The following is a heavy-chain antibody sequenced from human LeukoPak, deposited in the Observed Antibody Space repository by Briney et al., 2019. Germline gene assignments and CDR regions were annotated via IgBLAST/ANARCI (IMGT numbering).Heavy chain of an antibody. CDR1: AASIRTNH. D-gene: IGHD2-8*01. Sequence: SETLSLTCSVSAASIRTNHWTWIRQPPGRELEWIGRIYNSGNTNYNPSLKSRVTMSVDTSKNQFSLKLSSVTAADTAIYYCARYINGGLDVWGQGTTVTVSS. CDR3: ARYINGGLDV. V-gene: IGHV4-4*07. J-gene: IGHJ6*02. CDR2: IYNSGNT.